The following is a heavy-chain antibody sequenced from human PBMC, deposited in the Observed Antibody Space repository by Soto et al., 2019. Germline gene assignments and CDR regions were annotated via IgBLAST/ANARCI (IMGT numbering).Heavy chain of an antibody. V-gene: IGHV4-30-4*01. CDR2: IYYSWST. CDR1: GASISSGDYY. CDR3: AREETYYYDSSGYPQGALDI. D-gene: IGHD3-22*01. Sequence: TLSLTCPVSGASISSGDYYWSWIRQPPGKGLEWIGYIYYSWSTYYNPSLKSRVTISVDTSKNQFSLKLSSVTAADTAVYYCAREETYYYDSSGYPQGALDIWGQGTMVTVSS. J-gene: IGHJ3*02.